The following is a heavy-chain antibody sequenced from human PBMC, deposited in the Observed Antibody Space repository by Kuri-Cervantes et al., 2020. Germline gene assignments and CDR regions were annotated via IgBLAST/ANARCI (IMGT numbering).Heavy chain of an antibody. Sequence: GGSLRLSCAASGFTFDDYTMHWVRQAPGKGLEWVSLNSWDGGSTYYADSVKGRFTISRDNSKNSLYLQMNSLRTEDTALYYCAKEGGSYPDAFDIWGQGTMVTVSS. CDR2: NSWDGGST. V-gene: IGHV3-43*01. D-gene: IGHD1-26*01. J-gene: IGHJ3*02. CDR3: AKEGGSYPDAFDI. CDR1: GFTFDDYT.